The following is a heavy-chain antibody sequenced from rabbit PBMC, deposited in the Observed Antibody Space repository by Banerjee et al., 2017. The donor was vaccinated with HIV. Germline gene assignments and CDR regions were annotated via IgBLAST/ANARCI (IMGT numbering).Heavy chain of an antibody. CDR1: GFDFSSYG. J-gene: IGHJ4*01. Sequence: QEQLEESGGGLVQPGGSLKLSCKASGFDFSSYGVSWVRQAPGKGLEWIACINTSTGNNVYAIWAKGRFTISKTSSTTVTLQMTSLTAADTATYFCARDLAGVIGWNFNLWGPGTLVTVS. D-gene: IGHD4-1*01. CDR2: INTSTGNN. CDR3: ARDLAGVIGWNFNL. V-gene: IGHV1S45*01.